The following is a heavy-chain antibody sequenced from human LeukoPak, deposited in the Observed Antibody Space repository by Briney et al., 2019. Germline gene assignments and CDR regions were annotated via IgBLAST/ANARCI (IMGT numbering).Heavy chain of an antibody. D-gene: IGHD3-22*01. Sequence: GGSLRLSCAASGFTMSNNAMSWVRQAPGKGLEWVSAINGGNSDTNYAESVKGRFTISRDNSRNTLYLQMNSLRAEDTAVYYCAKGGYSYDSSGHNYFDYWGQGTLVTVSS. CDR1: GFTMSNNA. CDR2: INGGNSDT. V-gene: IGHV3-23*01. CDR3: AKGGYSYDSSGHNYFDY. J-gene: IGHJ4*02.